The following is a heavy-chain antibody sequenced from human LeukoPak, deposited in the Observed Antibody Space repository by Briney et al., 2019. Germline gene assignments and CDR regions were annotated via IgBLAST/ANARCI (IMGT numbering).Heavy chain of an antibody. Sequence: PGGSLRLSCAASGFTFSSYGMHWVRQAPGKGLEWVAATWYDGSNKYYADSVKGRFTISRDNSKNMLYLQMNSLRAEDTAVYFCARGGHCSRTSCSSYDGMDVWGQGTTLTVSS. CDR1: GFTFSSYG. CDR2: TWYDGSNK. J-gene: IGHJ6*02. V-gene: IGHV3-33*01. CDR3: ARGGHCSRTSCSSYDGMDV. D-gene: IGHD2-2*01.